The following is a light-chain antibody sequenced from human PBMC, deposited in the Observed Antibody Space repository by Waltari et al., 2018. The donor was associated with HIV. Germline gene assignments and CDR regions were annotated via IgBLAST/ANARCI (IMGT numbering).Light chain of an antibody. CDR2: DVS. V-gene: IGLV2-14*01. CDR1: SSDIGSYNR. J-gene: IGLJ2*01. CDR3: SSYTTRSTF. Sequence: QSALTQPASVSGSPGQSITISCTGTSSDIGSYNRVSWYQQHPGKAPKLMIYDVSNRPSGVSDRFSGSKSGNTASLTISGLQAEDEAHYYCSSYTTRSTFFGGGTKLTVL.